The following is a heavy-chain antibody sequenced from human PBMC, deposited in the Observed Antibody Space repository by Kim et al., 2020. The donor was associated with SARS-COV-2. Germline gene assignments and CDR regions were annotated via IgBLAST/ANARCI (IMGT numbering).Heavy chain of an antibody. Sequence: GGSLRLSCAASGFTGYWMNWVRHAPGTGPVWVSRITTDGRTQYADTARGRFTMSRDHAKNTLFLQMTSLRVEDTAVYYCARDNWYTLDVWGEGTTVTASS. CDR2: ITTDGRT. D-gene: IGHD1-1*01. CDR1: GFTGYW. J-gene: IGHJ6*04. CDR3: ARDNWYTLDV. V-gene: IGHV3-74*03.